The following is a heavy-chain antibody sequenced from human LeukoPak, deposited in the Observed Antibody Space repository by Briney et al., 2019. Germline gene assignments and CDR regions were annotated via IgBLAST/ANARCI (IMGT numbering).Heavy chain of an antibody. J-gene: IGHJ3*02. D-gene: IGHD3-22*01. V-gene: IGHV3-23*01. Sequence: PGGSLRLSCAASGFTYSSYAMSWVRQAPGKGLEWVSAISGSGGSTYYADSVKGRLTISRDNSKNTLYLQMNSLRAEDTAVYYCAKDSGDYYDSSGYYYLDAFDIWGQGTMVTVSS. CDR1: GFTYSSYA. CDR2: ISGSGGST. CDR3: AKDSGDYYDSSGYYYLDAFDI.